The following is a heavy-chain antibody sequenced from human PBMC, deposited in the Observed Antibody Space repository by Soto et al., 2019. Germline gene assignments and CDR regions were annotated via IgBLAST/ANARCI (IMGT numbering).Heavy chain of an antibody. CDR2: INSDGTIS. V-gene: IGHV3-74*01. CDR1: GSTFDTYW. J-gene: IGHJ6*02. CDR3: ARLSGDHSAFFSYGMDA. D-gene: IGHD2-21*01. Sequence: SLRLSCAASGSTFDTYWMNWVRQAPGKGPEWLSGINSDGTISSYADSVKGRFTISRDNARNTLSLQMNSLRADDTAVYYCARLSGDHSAFFSYGMDAWGQGTTVTVSS.